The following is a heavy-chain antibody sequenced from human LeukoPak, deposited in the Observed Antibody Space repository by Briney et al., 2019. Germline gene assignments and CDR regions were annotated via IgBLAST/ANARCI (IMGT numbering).Heavy chain of an antibody. Sequence: GESLKISCKGSGYSFTSYWIGWVRQMPGKGLEWMGIIYPGDSDTRYSPSFQGQVTISAGKSISTAYLQWSSLKASDTAMYYCATPYPREYCSTSTCYFNYWGQGTLVTVSS. V-gene: IGHV5-51*01. CDR1: GYSFTSYW. D-gene: IGHD2-2*01. CDR3: ATPYPREYCSTSTCYFNY. CDR2: IYPGDSDT. J-gene: IGHJ4*02.